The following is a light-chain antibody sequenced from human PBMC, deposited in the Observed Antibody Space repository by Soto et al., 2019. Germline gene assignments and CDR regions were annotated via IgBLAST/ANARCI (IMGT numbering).Light chain of an antibody. V-gene: IGKV3-20*01. CDR2: GAS. CDR3: QQYGSSHRT. Sequence: EIVLTQSPGTLSLSPGERATLSCRASQSVSSSYLAWYQQKPGQAPRLLIYGASSRAAGIPGRFSGSGSGTDFTLTISRLEPEDFAVYYCQQYGSSHRTFGQGTKV. J-gene: IGKJ1*01. CDR1: QSVSSSY.